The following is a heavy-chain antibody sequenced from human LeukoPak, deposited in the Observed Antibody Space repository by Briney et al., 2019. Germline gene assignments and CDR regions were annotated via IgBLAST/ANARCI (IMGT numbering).Heavy chain of an antibody. V-gene: IGHV3-7*01. CDR1: GFTFSTFW. CDR3: ARETYGDYYYYGMDV. Sequence: GGSLRLSCAASGFTFSTFWMSWLRQAPGKGLEWVAIIKQDGREKYYMDSVKGRFTVSRDNAKKSLYLQMNSLRAEDTAVYYCARETYGDYYYYGMDVWGQGTTVTVSS. CDR2: IKQDGREK. J-gene: IGHJ6*02. D-gene: IGHD4-17*01.